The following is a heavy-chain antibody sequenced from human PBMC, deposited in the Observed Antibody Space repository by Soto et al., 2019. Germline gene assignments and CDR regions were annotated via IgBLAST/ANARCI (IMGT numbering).Heavy chain of an antibody. Sequence: QITLKESGPTLVKPTQTLTLTCTFSGFSLSTRGVGVGWIRQPPGKALEWLALSYWDDDKRYSPSLKSRLTITKDTSNNHVVLTMTNMDPVDTATYYCALINLEWLLNYFDYWGQGTLVTVSS. J-gene: IGHJ4*02. CDR3: ALINLEWLLNYFDY. V-gene: IGHV2-5*02. D-gene: IGHD3-3*01. CDR1: GFSLSTRGVG. CDR2: SYWDDDK.